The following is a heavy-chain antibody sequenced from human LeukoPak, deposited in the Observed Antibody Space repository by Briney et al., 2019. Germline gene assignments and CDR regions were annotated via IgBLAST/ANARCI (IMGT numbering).Heavy chain of an antibody. Sequence: PGGSLRLSCAASGFTFSSYAISWVRQDPGKGLEWVSTISAGGGSAYYADSVKGRFTISRDNSKNTLYLQMNSLRAEDTAVYYCAKGGPAPFGYWGQGTLVTVSS. V-gene: IGHV3-23*01. CDR2: ISAGGGSA. D-gene: IGHD3-16*01. CDR1: GFTFSSYA. CDR3: AKGGPAPFGY. J-gene: IGHJ4*02.